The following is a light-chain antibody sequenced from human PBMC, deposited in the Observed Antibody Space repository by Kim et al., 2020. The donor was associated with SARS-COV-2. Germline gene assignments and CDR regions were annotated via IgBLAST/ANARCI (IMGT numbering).Light chain of an antibody. Sequence: VAGAPRPTASITCAVNKLGERYVCWYQHRPGQSPVLVICQDNKRPSGIPERFSGSNSGNTATLTISGTQAIDEADCWCQVGDSKVFGGGTQLTVL. J-gene: IGLJ2*01. CDR2: QDN. CDR1: KLGERY. CDR3: QVGDSKV. V-gene: IGLV3-1*01.